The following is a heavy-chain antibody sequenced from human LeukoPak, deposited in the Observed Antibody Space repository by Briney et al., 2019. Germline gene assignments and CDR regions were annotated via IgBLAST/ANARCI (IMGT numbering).Heavy chain of an antibody. CDR1: GYTFTSYG. Sequence: GASVKVSCKASGYTFTSYGISWVRQAPGQGLEWMGWISAYNGNTNYAQKLQGRVTMTTDTSTSTAYMELRSLRSDDTAVYYCAREAYGSGISGNWFDPWGQGTLVTVSS. D-gene: IGHD3-10*01. CDR2: ISAYNGNT. V-gene: IGHV1-18*01. J-gene: IGHJ5*02. CDR3: AREAYGSGISGNWFDP.